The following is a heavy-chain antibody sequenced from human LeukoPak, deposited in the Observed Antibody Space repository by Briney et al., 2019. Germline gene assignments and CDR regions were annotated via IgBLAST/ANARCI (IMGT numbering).Heavy chain of an antibody. CDR2: ISAYNGNT. D-gene: IGHD3-9*01. V-gene: IGHV1-18*01. CDR3: ARGYDILTGYSWFDP. J-gene: IGHJ5*02. CDR1: GYTFTSYG. Sequence: GASVKVSCKASGYTFTSYGISWVGQAPGQGREGMGWISAYNGNTNYAQKLQGRVTITTDTYTRKDYMERRSLRADDTAVYYCARGYDILTGYSWFDPWGQGTLVTASS.